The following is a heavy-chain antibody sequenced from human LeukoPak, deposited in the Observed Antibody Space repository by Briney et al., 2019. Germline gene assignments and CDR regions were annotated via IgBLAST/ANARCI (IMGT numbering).Heavy chain of an antibody. V-gene: IGHV3-20*04. Sequence: GGSLRLSCAASGFTFDDYGMSWVRQAPGKGLEWVSGINWNGGSTGYADSVKGRFTISRDNAKNSLYLQMNSLKTEDTAVYYCTRRDYYDSSGNDYWGQGTLVTVSS. D-gene: IGHD3-22*01. J-gene: IGHJ4*02. CDR2: INWNGGST. CDR3: TRRDYYDSSGNDY. CDR1: GFTFDDYG.